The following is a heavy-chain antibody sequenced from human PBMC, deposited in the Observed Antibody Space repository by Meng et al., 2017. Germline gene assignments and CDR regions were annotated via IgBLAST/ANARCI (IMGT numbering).Heavy chain of an antibody. V-gene: IGHV3-15*01. CDR2: INSNSDGGTT. Sequence: EVQLGESGGGLVKPGGSLRLFCVASGFRVTDAWMSWVRQAPGKGLEWVGRINSNSDGGTTDYAAPVKGRFTISRDDSKNTLYLQMNSLITEDTAVYFCATGAAAADHWGQGTLVTVSS. D-gene: IGHD6-13*01. CDR3: ATGAAAADH. J-gene: IGHJ4*02. CDR1: GFRVTDAW.